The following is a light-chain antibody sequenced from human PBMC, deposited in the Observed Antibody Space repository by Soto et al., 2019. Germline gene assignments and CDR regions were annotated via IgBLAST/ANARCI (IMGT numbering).Light chain of an antibody. V-gene: IGLV4-69*01. CDR3: QTWDTGIVV. Sequence: QLVLTQSPSASASLGASVKLACTLSSGHSSYAIAWHQQQPEKGPRYLMKLNSDGSHSKGDGIPDRFSGSSSGAERYLTISSTQSEDEADYYCQTWDTGIVVFGGGTKLTVL. CDR2: LNSDGSH. CDR1: SGHSSYA. J-gene: IGLJ2*01.